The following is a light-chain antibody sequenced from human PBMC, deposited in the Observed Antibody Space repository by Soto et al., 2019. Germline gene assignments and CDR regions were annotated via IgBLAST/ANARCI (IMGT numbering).Light chain of an antibody. Sequence: IHMTQSPASLSASVGDRASITCRASQSISTYLNWYQQKPGKAPKLLIFGASSVQSGVPSRFSGSGSGTDFTLTISSLQPEDFATYYCQQSYSTPLTFGGGTKVDIK. CDR3: QQSYSTPLT. CDR1: QSISTY. CDR2: GAS. V-gene: IGKV1-39*01. J-gene: IGKJ4*01.